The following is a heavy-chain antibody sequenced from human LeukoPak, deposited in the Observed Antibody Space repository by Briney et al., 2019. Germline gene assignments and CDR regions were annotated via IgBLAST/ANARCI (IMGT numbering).Heavy chain of an antibody. J-gene: IGHJ4*02. CDR3: VRWGGTAFDY. CDR1: GGSIRMSTHY. Sequence: SETLSLTCTVSGGSIRMSTHYWGWIRQPPGKGLEWIGRIYTSGSTNYNPSLKSRVTMSADRSKNQFSLKLSSVTAADTAVYYCVRWGGTAFDYWGQGTLVTVSS. CDR2: IYTSGST. D-gene: IGHD3-16*01. V-gene: IGHV4-61*05.